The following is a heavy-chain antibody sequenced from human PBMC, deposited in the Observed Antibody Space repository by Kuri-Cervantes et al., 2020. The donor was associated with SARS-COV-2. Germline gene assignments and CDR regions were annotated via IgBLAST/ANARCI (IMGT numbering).Heavy chain of an antibody. J-gene: IGHJ3*02. V-gene: IGHV3-30*04. CDR2: ISYDGSNK. D-gene: IGHD2-2*02. CDR3: ARVGPCSSTSCYMSYAFDI. CDR1: GFTFSSYA. Sequence: GESLKIPCAASGFTFSSYAMHWVRQAPGKGLEWVAVISYDGSNKYYADSVKGRFTISRDNSKNTLYLQMNSLRAEDTAVYYCARVGPCSSTSCYMSYAFDIWGQGTMVTVSS.